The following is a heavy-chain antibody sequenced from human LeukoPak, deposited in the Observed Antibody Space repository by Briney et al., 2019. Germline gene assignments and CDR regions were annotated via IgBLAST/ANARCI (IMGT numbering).Heavy chain of an antibody. Sequence: GGSLRLSCAASGFTFSSYGMSWVRQAPGKGLEWVSAISGSGGSTYYADSVKGRFTISRDNSKNTLYLQMNSLRAEDTAVYYCAKSSEEYYYDSSGYYGAFDIWGQGTMVTVSS. J-gene: IGHJ3*02. D-gene: IGHD3-22*01. CDR3: AKSSEEYYYDSSGYYGAFDI. CDR1: GFTFSSYG. V-gene: IGHV3-23*01. CDR2: ISGSGGST.